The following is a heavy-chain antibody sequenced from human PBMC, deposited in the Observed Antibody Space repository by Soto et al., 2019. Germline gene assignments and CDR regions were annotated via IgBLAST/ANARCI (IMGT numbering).Heavy chain of an antibody. CDR1: GFTFRSYA. Sequence: GSLRLSCAASGFTFRSYAMSWVRQAPGKGLEWVSAIGGSSGSTDYADSVKGRFTISRDNSKNTLFLQMNSLRAEDTAVYYCAKDRSSTSCYAFDYWGQGIPVTVSS. J-gene: IGHJ4*02. CDR2: IGGSSGST. CDR3: AKDRSSTSCYAFDY. V-gene: IGHV3-23*01. D-gene: IGHD2-2*01.